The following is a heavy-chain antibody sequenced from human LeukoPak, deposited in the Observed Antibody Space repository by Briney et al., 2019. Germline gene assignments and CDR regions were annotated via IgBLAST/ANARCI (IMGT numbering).Heavy chain of an antibody. J-gene: IGHJ3*02. D-gene: IGHD2-15*01. CDR2: IRYDGSNK. V-gene: IGHV3-30*02. CDR1: GFTFSSYG. Sequence: GGSLRLSCAASGFTFSSYGMHWVREAPGKGLEWVAFIRYDGSNKYYADSVKGRFTISRDNSKNTMYLQMTSLRAEDTAIYYCAKFGGSCSSPCGAFDIWGQGTMVTVSS. CDR3: AKFGGSCSSPCGAFDI.